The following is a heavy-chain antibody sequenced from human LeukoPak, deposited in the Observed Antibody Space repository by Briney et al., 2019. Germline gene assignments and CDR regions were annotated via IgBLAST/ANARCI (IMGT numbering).Heavy chain of an antibody. Sequence: GASVKVSCKASGYTFGTYGITWVRQAPGQGLEWMGWISADTHNTIYAQNLQARVTMTTDTSTTTAYMELRSLTSDDTAVYYCARGARGQVTFTYWGQGTLVTVSS. D-gene: IGHD3-10*01. CDR2: ISADTHNT. CDR3: ARGARGQVTFTY. CDR1: GYTFGTYG. V-gene: IGHV1-18*01. J-gene: IGHJ4*02.